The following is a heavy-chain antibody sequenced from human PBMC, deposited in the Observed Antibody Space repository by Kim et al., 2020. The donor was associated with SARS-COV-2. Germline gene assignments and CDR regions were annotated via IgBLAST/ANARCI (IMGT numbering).Heavy chain of an antibody. V-gene: IGHV4-39*07. CDR1: GGSISSSSYY. CDR3: ARDGYCSGGSCYSGYGMDV. CDR2: IYYSGST. Sequence: SETLSLTCTVSGGSISSSSYYWGWIRQPPGKGLEWIGSIYYSGSTYYNPSLKSRVTISVDTSKNQFSLKLSSVTDADTALYYCARDGYCSGGSCYSGYGMDVWGRGTTVTVSS. D-gene: IGHD2-15*01. J-gene: IGHJ6*02.